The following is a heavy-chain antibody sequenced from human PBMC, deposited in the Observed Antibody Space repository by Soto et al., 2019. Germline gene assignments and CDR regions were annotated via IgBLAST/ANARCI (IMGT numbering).Heavy chain of an antibody. CDR1: GGSISRPGYY. CDR3: ARLRRDGSGFPDL. D-gene: IGHD3-22*01. CDR2: ISYSGNT. Sequence: QMQLQESGPGLVKPSQTLSLICSVSGGSISRPGYYWAWIRQHPARGLEWIGSISYSGNTNHNPSLQSHLIRAVVTSKNCLTLKLNSVTSADTAVYYCARLRRDGSGFPDLWGQGARVTVSS. V-gene: IGHV4-31*01. J-gene: IGHJ5*02.